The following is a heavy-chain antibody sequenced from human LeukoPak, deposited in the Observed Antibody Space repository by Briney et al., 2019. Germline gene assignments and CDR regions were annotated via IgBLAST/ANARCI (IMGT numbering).Heavy chain of an antibody. J-gene: IGHJ4*02. D-gene: IGHD1-1*01. CDR2: IYSGGST. Sequence: AGGSLRLSCAASGFTVSSTYMSWVRQAPGKWLQWVSVIYSGGSTYYTDSVKGRFTISRDNSKNTLYLQMNSLRVEDTAFYYCASGYNGDHWGQGTLVTVSS. V-gene: IGHV3-66*02. CDR3: ASGYNGDH. CDR1: GFTVSSTY.